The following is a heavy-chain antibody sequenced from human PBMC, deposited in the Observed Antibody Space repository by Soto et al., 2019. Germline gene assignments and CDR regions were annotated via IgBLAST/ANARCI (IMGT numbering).Heavy chain of an antibody. D-gene: IGHD2-2*01. CDR2: IYYSGST. Sequence: SETLSLTCAVSSGSISSSNWWGWIRQPPGKGLEWIGSIYYSGSTYYNPSLKSRVTISVDTSKNQFSLKLSSVTAADTAVYYCARVPAPLVNFDYWGQGTLVTVSS. CDR1: SGSISSSNW. V-gene: IGHV4-39*01. CDR3: ARVPAPLVNFDY. J-gene: IGHJ4*02.